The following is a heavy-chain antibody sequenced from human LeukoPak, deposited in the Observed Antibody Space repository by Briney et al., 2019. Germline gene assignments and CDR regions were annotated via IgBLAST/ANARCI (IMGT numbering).Heavy chain of an antibody. Sequence: PSETLSLTCAVYGGSFSGYYWSWIRQPPGKGLEWIGEINHSGSTHYNPSLKSRVTISVDTSKNLFSLRLRSVTAADTAVYFCARGRVSSSTWYSTYYYYFYMDVWGKGTTVTVSS. CDR3: ARGRVSSSTWYSTYYYYFYMDV. CDR1: GGSFSGYY. V-gene: IGHV4-34*01. D-gene: IGHD1-1*01. CDR2: INHSGST. J-gene: IGHJ6*03.